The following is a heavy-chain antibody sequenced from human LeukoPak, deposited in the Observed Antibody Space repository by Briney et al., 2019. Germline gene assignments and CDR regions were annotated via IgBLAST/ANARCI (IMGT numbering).Heavy chain of an antibody. CDR1: GYTFTSYG. CDR2: ISAYNGNT. Sequence: ASVKVSCKASGYTFTSYGISWVRQAPGQGLEWMGWISAYNGNTNYAQKLQGRVTMTTDTSTSTAYMELRSLRSDDTAVYYCARALGIAMVRGVKDYYGMDVWGQGTRSPSP. V-gene: IGHV1-18*01. J-gene: IGHJ6*02. CDR3: ARALGIAMVRGVKDYYGMDV. D-gene: IGHD3-10*01.